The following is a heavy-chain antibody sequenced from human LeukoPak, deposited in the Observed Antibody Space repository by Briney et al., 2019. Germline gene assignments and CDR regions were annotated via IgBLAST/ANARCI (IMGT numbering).Heavy chain of an antibody. CDR2: IYSDGSRT. CDR1: GFTLSSNW. D-gene: IGHD3-10*02. J-gene: IGHJ6*04. V-gene: IGHV3-74*01. Sequence: GGSLRLSCAGSGFTLSSNWMHWVRQAPGKGLVWVSRIYSDGSRTNYADSVKGRFTISRDNAKNSLYLQMNSLRAEDTAVYYCAELGITMIGGVWGKGTTVTISS. CDR3: AELGITMIGGV.